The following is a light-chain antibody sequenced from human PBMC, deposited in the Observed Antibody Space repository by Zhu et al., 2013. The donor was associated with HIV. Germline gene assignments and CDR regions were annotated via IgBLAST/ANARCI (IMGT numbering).Light chain of an antibody. CDR1: QSVSSN. J-gene: IGKJ4*01. CDR2: GAS. CDR3: QQRSNWPLLT. Sequence: EIVMTQSPATLSVSPGEGVTLSCRASQSVSSNLAWYRQKPGQAPILLIYGASTRATGIPARFSGSGSGTEFTLTIGSLQSEDFAIYYCQQRSNWPLLTFGGGTKVEIK. V-gene: IGKV3-15*01.